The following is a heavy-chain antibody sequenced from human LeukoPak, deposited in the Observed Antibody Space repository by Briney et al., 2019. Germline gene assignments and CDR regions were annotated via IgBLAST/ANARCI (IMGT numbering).Heavy chain of an antibody. V-gene: IGHV3-30*02. CDR3: AKGRRHGHSSYERGYFDY. Sequence: PGGSLRLSCAASGFTFSNYDIHWVRQAPSPGLELVAFIQYSGSKKYYADSVKGGFTISRDNSNSTLYLQMKSLRSEDTAVYYCAKGRRHGHSSYERGYFDYWGQGILITVSS. CDR1: GFTFSNYD. D-gene: IGHD5-12*01. J-gene: IGHJ4*02. CDR2: IQYSGSKK.